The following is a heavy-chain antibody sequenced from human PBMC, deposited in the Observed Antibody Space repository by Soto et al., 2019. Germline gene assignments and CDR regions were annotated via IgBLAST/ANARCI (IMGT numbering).Heavy chain of an antibody. D-gene: IGHD6-19*01. CDR3: ARDPVAGTYFDY. V-gene: IGHV1-18*01. CDR2: INGYNGNT. J-gene: IGHJ4*02. Sequence: QVQLVQSGAEVKKPGASVKVYFKASGYTFTTYGSSWVRQAPGQGLEWMGWINGYNGNTNYAQKLQGRVTMTTDTSTSTAYMELRSLRSDDTSVYYCARDPVAGTYFDYWGQGTLVTVSS. CDR1: GYTFTTYG.